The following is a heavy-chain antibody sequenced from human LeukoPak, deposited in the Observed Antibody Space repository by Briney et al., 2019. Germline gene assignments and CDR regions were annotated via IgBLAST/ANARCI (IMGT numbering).Heavy chain of an antibody. CDR1: GYTFTSHG. D-gene: IGHD7-27*01. V-gene: IGHV1-18*01. Sequence: VASVKVSCKASGYTFTSHGLSWARQAPGQGLEWMGWISIYSGNTNYAQKFQDRISMTTDTSTSTAYMELRSLKSDDTAAYYCARDPGGTWGFDYWGQGALVTVSS. CDR3: ARDPGGTWGFDY. CDR2: ISIYSGNT. J-gene: IGHJ4*02.